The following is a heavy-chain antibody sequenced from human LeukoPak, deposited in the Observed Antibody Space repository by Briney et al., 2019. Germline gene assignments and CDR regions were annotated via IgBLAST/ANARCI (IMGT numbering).Heavy chain of an antibody. J-gene: IGHJ6*02. CDR3: ARHKRSKPYPVTTDYYYYCMDV. V-gene: IGHV4-59*08. CDR1: GDSISSYC. CDR2: IFYSGTT. D-gene: IGHD4-17*01. Sequence: SETLSLTCTVSGDSISSYCWSWIRQPPGKALEWIGCIFYSGTTNYNPSLKSRVTISVDTSKNQFSLKLTSVTAADTAVYFCARHKRSKPYPVTTDYYYYCMDVWGQGTTVTVSS.